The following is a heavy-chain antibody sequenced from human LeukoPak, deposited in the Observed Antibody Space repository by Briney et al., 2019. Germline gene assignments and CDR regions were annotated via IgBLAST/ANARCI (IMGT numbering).Heavy chain of an antibody. CDR3: ARREYSSSLFQH. Sequence: SETLSLTCTVSGGSISSSRYYWGWIRQPPGKGLEWIGSIYYSGSTYYNPSLKSRVTISVDTSKNQFSLKLSSVTAADTAVYYCARREYSSSLFQHWGQGTLVTVSS. D-gene: IGHD6-6*01. V-gene: IGHV4-39*01. J-gene: IGHJ1*01. CDR1: GGSISSSRYY. CDR2: IYYSGST.